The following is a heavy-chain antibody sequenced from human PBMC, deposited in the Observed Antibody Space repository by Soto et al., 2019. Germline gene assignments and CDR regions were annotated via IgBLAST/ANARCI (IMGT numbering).Heavy chain of an antibody. CDR2: ISGSGGIT. V-gene: IGHV3-23*01. D-gene: IGHD3-22*01. J-gene: IGHJ4*02. Sequence: GGSLRLSCAASGFTFSTYAMSWVRQAPGKGLEGVSAISGSGGITYFADSVKGRFTISRDNSRNTLYLHMNSLRAEDTAVYYCAKDLHSSAPLHWGQGTLVTVSS. CDR1: GFTFSTYA. CDR3: AKDLHSSAPLH.